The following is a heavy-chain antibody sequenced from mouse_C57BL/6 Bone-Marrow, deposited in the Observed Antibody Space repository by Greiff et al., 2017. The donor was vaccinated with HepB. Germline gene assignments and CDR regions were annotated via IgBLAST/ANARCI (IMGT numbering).Heavy chain of an antibody. Sequence: QVQLKQSGAELAKPGASVKLSCKASGYTFTSYWMHWVKQRPGQGLEWIGYINPSSGYTKYNQKFKDKATLTADKSSSTAYMQLSSLTYEDSAVYYCAREDLIYYYGSSSYFEVWGTGTTVTVSS. CDR1: GYTFTSYW. J-gene: IGHJ1*03. CDR2: INPSSGYT. V-gene: IGHV1-7*01. D-gene: IGHD1-1*01. CDR3: AREDLIYYYGSSSYFEV.